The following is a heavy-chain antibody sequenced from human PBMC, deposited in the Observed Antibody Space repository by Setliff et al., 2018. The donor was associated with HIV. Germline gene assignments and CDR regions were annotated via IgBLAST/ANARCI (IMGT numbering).Heavy chain of an antibody. D-gene: IGHD3-22*01. V-gene: IGHV4-39*01. CDR1: GDSFGDFY. Sequence: PSETLSLTCAMYGDSFGDFYWGWIRQSPGKGLEWIGSIYYRGATYYNPTLQSRVTISADTSKNQFYLKLTSVTAADTAIYYCARPYDSLYGWGQGVLVTVSS. CDR2: IYYRGAT. J-gene: IGHJ4*02. CDR3: ARPYDSLYG.